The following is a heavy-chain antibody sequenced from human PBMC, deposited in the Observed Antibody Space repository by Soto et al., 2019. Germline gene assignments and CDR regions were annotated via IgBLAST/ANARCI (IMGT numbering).Heavy chain of an antibody. J-gene: IGHJ5*02. CDR3: ARGIDAAGAVMQS. CDR1: GFSVRYTY. D-gene: IGHD6-13*01. Sequence: GLSCAASGFSVRYTYMNWVRQAPGKGLEWVSSIFGGGTTVYAESVRGRFTISRDTSENMVYLQMNILRAEDTAVYYCARGIDAAGAVMQSWGRGALVTVS. V-gene: IGHV3-53*01. CDR2: IFGGGTT.